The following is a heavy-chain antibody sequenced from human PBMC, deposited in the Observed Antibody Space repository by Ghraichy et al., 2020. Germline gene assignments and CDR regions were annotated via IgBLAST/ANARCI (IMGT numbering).Heavy chain of an antibody. CDR3: AKDLRPGGLVGVAVPDY. V-gene: IGHV3-23*01. Sequence: GGSLRLSCAASGFSFRSYAMSWVRQAPGKGLEWVSGISGNGGTRYYADSVKGRFTISRDNSKNTLYVQMNSLRVEDTAVYYCAKDLRPGGLVGVAVPDYWGQGTLVTVSS. CDR2: ISGNGGTR. D-gene: IGHD1-26*01. CDR1: GFSFRSYA. J-gene: IGHJ4*02.